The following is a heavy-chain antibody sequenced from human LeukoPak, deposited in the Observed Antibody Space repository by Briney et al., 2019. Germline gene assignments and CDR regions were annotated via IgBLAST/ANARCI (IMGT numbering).Heavy chain of an antibody. CDR3: AKGGYCSSTSCYTLYYYYYMDV. V-gene: IGHV3-30*02. J-gene: IGHJ6*03. CDR1: GFTVSSNY. CDR2: IRFDGKNE. D-gene: IGHD2-2*02. Sequence: TGGSLRLSCAASGFTVSSNYMSWVRQAPGKGLEWVAFIRFDGKNEYYADSVKGRFTISRDNSKNTLDLQMNSLSAEDTAVYYCAKGGYCSSTSCYTLYYYYYMDVWGKGTTVTVSS.